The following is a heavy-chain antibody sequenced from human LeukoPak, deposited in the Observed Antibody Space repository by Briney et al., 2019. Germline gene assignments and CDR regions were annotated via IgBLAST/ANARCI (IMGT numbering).Heavy chain of an antibody. CDR1: GLTFTRFW. J-gene: IGHJ4*02. D-gene: IGHD3-10*01. Sequence: GWSLRLSCAGSGLTFTRFWMHWVRQAPGKGLVWVARINVEGTTTTYVDSVEGRFTISRDENTLYLQMNHLRVDDTAVYYCTRGGEEPFDYWGQGTLVTVS. V-gene: IGHV3-74*01. CDR3: TRGGEEPFDY. CDR2: INVEGTTT.